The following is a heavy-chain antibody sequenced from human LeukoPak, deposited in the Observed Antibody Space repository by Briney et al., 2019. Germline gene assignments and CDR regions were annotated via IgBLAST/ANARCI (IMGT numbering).Heavy chain of an antibody. CDR2: IYYTGST. V-gene: IGHV4-59*08. CDR3: ARQFLYYYDSSGHYYYFDY. CDR1: GDSIRSYD. J-gene: IGHJ4*02. Sequence: KTSETLSLTCTVSGDSIRSYDWSWLRQPPGQGLEWIGNIYYTGSTNYNPSLKSRVAISVDTSSKQLSLKLSSVTAADTAVYYCARQFLYYYDSSGHYYYFDYWSQGTLVTVSS. D-gene: IGHD3-22*01.